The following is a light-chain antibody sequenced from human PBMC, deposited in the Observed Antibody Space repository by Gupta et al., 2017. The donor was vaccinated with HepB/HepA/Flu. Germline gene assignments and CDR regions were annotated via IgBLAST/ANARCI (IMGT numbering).Light chain of an antibody. Sequence: DIVMTQSPLSLPVTPGEPASISCRSSQSLLHSNGYNYLDWYLQKPGQSPQLLIYLGSNRASGVPDRFSGSGSGTDFTLKINRVEAEDVGVYYCMQALQTPLTFGRGTKVEIK. CDR2: LGS. CDR3: MQALQTPLT. V-gene: IGKV2-28*01. CDR1: QSLLHSNGYNY. J-gene: IGKJ4*01.